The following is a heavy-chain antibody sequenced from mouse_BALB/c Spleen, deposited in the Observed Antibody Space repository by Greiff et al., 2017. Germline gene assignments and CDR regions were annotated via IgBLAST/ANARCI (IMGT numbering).Heavy chain of an antibody. D-gene: IGHD1-1*02. Sequence: QVHVKQSGPGLVQPSQSLSITCTVSGFSLTSYGVHWVRQSPGTGLEWLGVIWSGRSTDYSATFISRLSISKDNSKSLVFLKMNSLQANDTAIYYCARRGDYGGFAYWGQGTMVTVSA. J-gene: IGHJ3*01. CDR1: GFSLTSYG. CDR3: ARRGDYGGFAY. V-gene: IGHV2-2*02. CDR2: IWSGRST.